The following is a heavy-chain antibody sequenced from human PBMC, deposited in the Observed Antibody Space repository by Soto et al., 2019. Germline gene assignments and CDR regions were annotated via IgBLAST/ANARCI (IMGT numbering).Heavy chain of an antibody. V-gene: IGHV3-48*02. CDR3: ARGGVATIFGDS. Sequence: EVQLVESGGGLVQPGGSLRVSCAASGFTLSRYSMNWVRQAPGKGLEWLSYIDSSSATIYYADSVKGRFIISRDNAKNSLYLQMNSLRDEDPAVYYCARGGVATIFGDSWGQGTLVTVSS. J-gene: IGHJ4*02. CDR2: IDSSSATI. CDR1: GFTLSRYS. D-gene: IGHD5-12*01.